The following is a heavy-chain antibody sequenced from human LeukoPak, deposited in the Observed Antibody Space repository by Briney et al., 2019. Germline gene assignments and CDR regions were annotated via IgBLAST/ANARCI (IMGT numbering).Heavy chain of an antibody. CDR3: AKGGYSYGRLYFDY. D-gene: IGHD5-18*01. CDR1: GFTFSSYA. Sequence: GGSLRLSCAASGFTFSSYAMSWVRQAPGKGLEWVSAISGSGGSTYYADSVKGRFTISRDNSKNTLYLQMSSLRAEDTAVYYCAKGGYSYGRLYFDYWGQGTLVTVSS. V-gene: IGHV3-23*01. J-gene: IGHJ4*02. CDR2: ISGSGGST.